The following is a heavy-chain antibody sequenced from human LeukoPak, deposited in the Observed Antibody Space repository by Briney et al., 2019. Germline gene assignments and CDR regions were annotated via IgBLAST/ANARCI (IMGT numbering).Heavy chain of an antibody. D-gene: IGHD3-3*01. V-gene: IGHV1-24*01. CDR1: GYTLTELS. CDR3: ATSVLSDEWLLILDY. CDR2: FDPEDGET. Sequence: GTPVKVSCKVSGYTLTELSMHWVRQAPGKGLEWMGGFDPEDGETIYAQKFQGRVTMTEDTSTDTAYMELSSLRSEDTAVYYCATSVLSDEWLLILDYWGQGTLVTVSS. J-gene: IGHJ4*02.